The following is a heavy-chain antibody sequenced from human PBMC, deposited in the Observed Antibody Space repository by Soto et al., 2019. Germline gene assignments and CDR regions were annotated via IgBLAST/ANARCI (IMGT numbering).Heavy chain of an antibody. Sequence: QVQLQESGPRLVKPSGTLSLTCAVSGASISSTNWWTWVRQPPGKGLEWIGEIYHTGSTKYNPSLTSRFTISLDTSNNHFSLNLSSVTAADTAVYYCASLPPRIVVVVLPIPTWGQGTLVTVSS. CDR2: IYHTGST. CDR1: GASISSTNW. V-gene: IGHV4-4*02. D-gene: IGHD2-15*01. J-gene: IGHJ4*02. CDR3: ASLPPRIVVVVLPIPT.